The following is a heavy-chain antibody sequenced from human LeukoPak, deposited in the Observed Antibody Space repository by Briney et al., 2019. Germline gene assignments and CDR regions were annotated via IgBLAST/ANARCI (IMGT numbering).Heavy chain of an antibody. J-gene: IGHJ4*02. CDR3: ARSAAPEWETRDYFDY. D-gene: IGHD1-26*01. Sequence: SVKVSCKASGGTFSSYAISWVRQAPGQGLEWMGGIIPIFGTANYAQKFQGRVTITADESTSTAYMELSSLRSEDTAMYYCARSAAPEWETRDYFDYWGQGTLVTVSS. CDR1: GGTFSSYA. V-gene: IGHV1-69*13. CDR2: IIPIFGTA.